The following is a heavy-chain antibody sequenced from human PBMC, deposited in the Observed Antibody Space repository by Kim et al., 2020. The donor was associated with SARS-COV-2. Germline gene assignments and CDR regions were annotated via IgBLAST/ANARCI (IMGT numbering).Heavy chain of an antibody. CDR1: GFTFSNYW. V-gene: IGHV3-7*01. J-gene: IGHJ4*02. CDR2: IKEDGSMK. Sequence: GGSLRLSCAASGFTFSNYWMSWVRQAPGKGLEWVATIKEDGSMKLYVDSVRGRFTISKDNAKNSVDLQMSSLRVDDTAVYYCARDNYGDYPDWGQGTLVTVSS. D-gene: IGHD3-16*01. CDR3: ARDNYGDYPD.